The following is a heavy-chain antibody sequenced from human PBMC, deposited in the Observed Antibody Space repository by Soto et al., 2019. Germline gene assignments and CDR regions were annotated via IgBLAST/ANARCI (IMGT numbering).Heavy chain of an antibody. Sequence: QITLKASGPTLVKPTQTLTLTCTFSGFSLNTGGLGVGWIRQPPGKALEWLALIYWDDDKRYSPSLKSSLSITKDPANQQVVLTMTNMDPVDTATYYCTQSGCGGDGLRSSSSHYYDGRDVWGQGTTVTVSS. V-gene: IGHV2-5*02. CDR3: TQSGCGGDGLRSSSSHYYDGRDV. CDR2: IYWDDDK. J-gene: IGHJ6*02. D-gene: IGHD2-21*02. CDR1: GFSLNTGGLG.